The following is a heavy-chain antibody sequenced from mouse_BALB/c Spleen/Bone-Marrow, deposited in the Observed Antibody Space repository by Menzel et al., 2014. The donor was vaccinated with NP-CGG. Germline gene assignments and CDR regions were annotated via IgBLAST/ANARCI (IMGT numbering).Heavy chain of an antibody. CDR3: AKTGTRYYFDY. D-gene: IGHD4-1*01. V-gene: IGHV3-2*02. J-gene: IGHJ2*01. CDR1: GYSITSDYA. Sequence: EVMLVESGPGLVKPSQSLSLTCTVTGYSITSDYAWNWIRQFPGNKLEWMGYISYSGSTSYNPSLKSRISITRDTPKNQFFLQLNSVTTEDTATYYCAKTGTRYYFDYWGQGTTLTVSS. CDR2: ISYSGST.